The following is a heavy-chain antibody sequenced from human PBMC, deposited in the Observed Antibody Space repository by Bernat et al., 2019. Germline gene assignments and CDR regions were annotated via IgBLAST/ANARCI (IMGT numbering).Heavy chain of an antibody. J-gene: IGHJ4*02. Sequence: EVQLLESGGGLVQPGGSLRLSCAASGFTFSSYAMSWVRQAPGKGLEWVSAISGCGGSTYYADSVKGRFTISRDNSKNTLYLQMNSLRAEDTAVYYCAKDPNSSGWHPSYYFDYWGQGTLVTVSS. V-gene: IGHV3-23*01. CDR1: GFTFSSYA. CDR3: AKDPNSSGWHPSYYFDY. D-gene: IGHD6-19*01. CDR2: ISGCGGST.